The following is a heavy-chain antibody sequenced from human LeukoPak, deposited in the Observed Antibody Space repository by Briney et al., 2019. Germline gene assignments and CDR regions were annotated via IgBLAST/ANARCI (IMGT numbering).Heavy chain of an antibody. J-gene: IGHJ3*02. CDR1: GLTFSSYS. CDR2: ISSSSSYI. CDR3: ARDDYDFWSQRQDAFDI. V-gene: IGHV3-21*01. D-gene: IGHD3-3*01. Sequence: MAGGSLRLSCAASGLTFSSYSMNWVRQAPGKGLEWVSSISSSSSYIYYADSVKGRFTISRDNAKNSLYLQMNSLRAEDTAVYYCARDDYDFWSQRQDAFDIWGQGTMVTVSS.